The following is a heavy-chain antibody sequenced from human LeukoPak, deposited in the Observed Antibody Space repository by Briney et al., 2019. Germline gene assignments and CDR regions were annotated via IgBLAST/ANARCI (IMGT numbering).Heavy chain of an antibody. J-gene: IGHJ3*02. CDR1: GGSISSYY. Sequence: SETLSLTCTVSGGSISSYYWSWIRQPPGKGLEWIGYIYYSGSTNYNPSLKSRVTISVDTSKNQFSLKLSSVTAADTAVYYCAREALVLRAFDIWGQGTMVTVSS. CDR2: IYYSGST. D-gene: IGHD2-15*01. V-gene: IGHV4-59*01. CDR3: AREALVLRAFDI.